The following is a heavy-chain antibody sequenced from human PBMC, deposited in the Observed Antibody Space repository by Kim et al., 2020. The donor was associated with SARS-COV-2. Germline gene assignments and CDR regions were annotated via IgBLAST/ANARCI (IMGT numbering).Heavy chain of an antibody. Sequence: GGSLRLSCAASGFTFSSYAMSWVRQAPGKGPEWVSLVSGSGGSTYHADSVKGRFAISRDNSTKTLYLQMNSLRAEDTVLYYCAKGESNNWFFFDSWGQGT. V-gene: IGHV3-23*01. J-gene: IGHJ4*02. CDR3: AKGESNNWFFFDS. CDR2: VSGSGGST. CDR1: GFTFSSYA. D-gene: IGHD1-1*01.